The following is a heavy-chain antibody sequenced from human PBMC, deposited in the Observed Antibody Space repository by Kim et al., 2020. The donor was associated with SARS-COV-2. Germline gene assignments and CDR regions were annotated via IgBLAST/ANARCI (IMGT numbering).Heavy chain of an antibody. CDR3: ARHATTLGYCSSTSCPPHRDYYYGMDV. V-gene: IGHV5-51*01. Sequence: GESLKISRKGSGYSFTSYWIGWVRQMPGKGLEWMGIIYPGDSDTRYSPSFQGQVTISADKSISTAYLQWSSLKASDTAMYYCARHATTLGYCSSTSCPPHRDYYYGMDVWGQGTTVTVSS. CDR2: IYPGDSDT. J-gene: IGHJ6*02. D-gene: IGHD2-2*01. CDR1: GYSFTSYW.